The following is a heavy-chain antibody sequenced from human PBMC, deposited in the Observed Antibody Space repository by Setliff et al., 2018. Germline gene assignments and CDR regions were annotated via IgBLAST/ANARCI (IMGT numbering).Heavy chain of an antibody. Sequence: SETLSLTCTVSGGSISSRSYYWGWNRQPPGKGLEWIGSIYYSGSTYYKPSLKSRVTISVDTSKNQFSLKLSSVTAADTAVYYCARVSSYGSGSYYYYYYGMDVWGQGTAVTVSS. V-gene: IGHV4-39*07. CDR1: GGSISSRSYY. J-gene: IGHJ6*02. CDR3: ARVSSYGSGSYYYYYYGMDV. CDR2: IYYSGST. D-gene: IGHD3-10*01.